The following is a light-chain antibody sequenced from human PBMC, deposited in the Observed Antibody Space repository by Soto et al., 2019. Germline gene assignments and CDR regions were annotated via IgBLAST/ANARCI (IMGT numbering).Light chain of an antibody. CDR2: GAS. V-gene: IGKV3-20*01. CDR3: QQYGSSIT. J-gene: IGKJ5*01. Sequence: EILLTQSPCTLSLSPGERATLSCGASQSVSSSYLAWYQQKPGQAPSLLIYGASSRATGIPDRLSGSGSGTDFTLTINRLEPEDFAVYYCQQYGSSITFGQGTRLEIK. CDR1: QSVSSSY.